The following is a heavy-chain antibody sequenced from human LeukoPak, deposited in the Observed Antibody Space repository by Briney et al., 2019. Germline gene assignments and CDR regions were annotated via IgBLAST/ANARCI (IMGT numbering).Heavy chain of an antibody. Sequence: SETLSLTCTVSGGSISSYYWSWIRQPPGKGLEWIGYIYYSRSTNYNPSLKSRVTISVDTSKNQFSLKLSSVTAADTAVYYCARENVVLYYFDYWGQGTLVTVSS. V-gene: IGHV4-59*01. D-gene: IGHD2-21*01. CDR3: ARENVVLYYFDY. CDR1: GGSISSYY. J-gene: IGHJ4*02. CDR2: IYYSRST.